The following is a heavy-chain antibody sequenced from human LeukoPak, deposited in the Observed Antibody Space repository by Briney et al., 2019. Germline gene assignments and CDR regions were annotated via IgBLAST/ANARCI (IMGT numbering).Heavy chain of an antibody. CDR1: GFTFSSYR. J-gene: IGHJ5*02. CDR3: ARGSGFDP. Sequence: GGSLRLSCAASGFTFSSYRMNWVRQAPGKGLEWVSRINSDGSSTSYADSVKGRFTISRDNAKNTLYLQMNSLRAEDTAVYYCARGSGFDPWGQGTLVTVSS. D-gene: IGHD3-10*01. V-gene: IGHV3-74*01. CDR2: INSDGSST.